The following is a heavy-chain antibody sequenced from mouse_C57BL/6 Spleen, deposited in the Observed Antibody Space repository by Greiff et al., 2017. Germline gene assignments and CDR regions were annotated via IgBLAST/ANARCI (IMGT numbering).Heavy chain of an antibody. CDR3: TRDKYAIVTYAMDY. J-gene: IGHJ4*01. Sequence: EVKLQESGEGLVKPGGSLKLSCAASGFTFSSYAMSWVRQTPEKRLEWVAYISSGGDYIYYADTVKGRFTISRDNARNTLYLQMSSLKSEDTAMYYCTRDKYAIVTYAMDYWGQGTSVTVSS. CDR1: GFTFSSYA. V-gene: IGHV5-9-1*02. CDR2: ISSGGDYI. D-gene: IGHD2-12*01.